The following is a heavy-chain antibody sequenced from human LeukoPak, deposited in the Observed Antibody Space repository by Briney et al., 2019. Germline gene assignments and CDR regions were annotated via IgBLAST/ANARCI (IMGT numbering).Heavy chain of an antibody. D-gene: IGHD4-23*01. J-gene: IGHJ3*02. Sequence: MASETLSLTCAVYGGSFSGYYWSWIRQPPGKGLEWIGEINHSGSTNYNPSLKSRVTISVATSKNRFSLKLSSVTAADTAVYYCARGGIETPLTVGCRYFDIWGQGTMVTVSS. CDR1: GGSFSGYY. CDR3: ARGGIETPLTVGCRYFDI. V-gene: IGHV4-34*01. CDR2: INHSGST.